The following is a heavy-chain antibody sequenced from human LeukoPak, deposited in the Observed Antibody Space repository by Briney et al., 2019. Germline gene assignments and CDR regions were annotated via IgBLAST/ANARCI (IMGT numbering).Heavy chain of an antibody. Sequence: PSETLSLTCTVSGGSISSYYWSWIRQPPGKGLEWIGYIYYSGSTNYNPSPKSRVTISVDTSKNQFSLKLSSVTAADTAVYYCARRANSGFDAFDIWGQGTMVTVSS. CDR3: ARRANSGFDAFDI. D-gene: IGHD3-22*01. V-gene: IGHV4-59*01. J-gene: IGHJ3*02. CDR2: IYYSGST. CDR1: GGSISSYY.